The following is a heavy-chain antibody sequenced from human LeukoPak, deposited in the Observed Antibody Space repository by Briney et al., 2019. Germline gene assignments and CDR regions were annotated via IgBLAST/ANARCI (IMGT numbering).Heavy chain of an antibody. Sequence: SETLSLTCTVSGYSISSGYYWGWIRQPPGKGLEWIGSIYHSGSTFYNPSLKSRGTISGDTSKNQLSLKLSSVTAADTAVYYCARSAQCSGGSCYSNYYYYYMDVWGKGTTVTVSS. V-gene: IGHV4-38-2*02. D-gene: IGHD2-15*01. CDR2: IYHSGST. CDR3: ARSAQCSGGSCYSNYYYYYMDV. CDR1: GYSISSGYY. J-gene: IGHJ6*03.